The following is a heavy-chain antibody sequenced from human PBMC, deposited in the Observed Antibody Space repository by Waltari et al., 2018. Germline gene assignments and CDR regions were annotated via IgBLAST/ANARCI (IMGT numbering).Heavy chain of an antibody. Sequence: DVQVVESGGGLIQPGGSLRLSCAASGFSESSSYMSWVRQAPGKGLEWVSVIYGGDATYYADSVKGRFTISGDNSKHTVHLQMRSLRAEDSAVYFCMWWFGDRDHWGQGILVTVSS. CDR1: GFSESSSY. CDR2: IYGGDAT. V-gene: IGHV3-53*01. CDR3: MWWFGDRDH. J-gene: IGHJ4*02. D-gene: IGHD3-10*01.